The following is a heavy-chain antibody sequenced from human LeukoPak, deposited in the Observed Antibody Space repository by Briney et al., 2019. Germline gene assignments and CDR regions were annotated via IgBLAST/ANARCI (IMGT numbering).Heavy chain of an antibody. V-gene: IGHV4-38-2*02. CDR2: IYHSGST. D-gene: IGHD1-14*01. Sequence: SETLSLTCTVSGYSISSGYYWGWIRQPPGKGLEWIGSIYHSGSTYYNPSLKSRVTISVDTSKNQFSLKLSSVTAADTAVYYCARARGYLIPGGIKDYWGQGTLVTVSS. CDR3: ARARGYLIPGGIKDY. J-gene: IGHJ4*02. CDR1: GYSISSGYY.